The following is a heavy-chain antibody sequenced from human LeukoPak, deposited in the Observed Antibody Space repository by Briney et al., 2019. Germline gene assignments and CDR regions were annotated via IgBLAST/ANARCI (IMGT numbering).Heavy chain of an antibody. CDR3: AKERTSGYFDY. J-gene: IGHJ4*02. CDR1: GFTFDDYA. V-gene: IGHV3-9*01. D-gene: IGHD2-15*01. CDR2: ISWNSGSI. Sequence: GRSLRLSCAASGFTFDDYAMHWVRQAPGKGLEWFSGISWNSGSIGYADSVKGRFTISRDNAKNSLYLQMNSLRAEDTALYYCAKERTSGYFDYWGQGTLVTISS.